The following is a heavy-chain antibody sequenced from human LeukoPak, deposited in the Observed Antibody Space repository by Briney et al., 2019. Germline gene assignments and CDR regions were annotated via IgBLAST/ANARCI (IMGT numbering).Heavy chain of an antibody. CDR2: INSDGSST. CDR3: AKTPVAVAGTHYYYYGMDV. J-gene: IGHJ6*02. V-gene: IGHV3-74*01. Sequence: GGSLRLSCAASGFTFSSYWMHWVRQAPGKGLVWVSRINSDGSSTSYADSVKGRFTNSRDNSKNTLYLQMNSLRAEDTAVYYCAKTPVAVAGTHYYYYGMDVWGQGTTVTVSS. D-gene: IGHD6-19*01. CDR1: GFTFSSYW.